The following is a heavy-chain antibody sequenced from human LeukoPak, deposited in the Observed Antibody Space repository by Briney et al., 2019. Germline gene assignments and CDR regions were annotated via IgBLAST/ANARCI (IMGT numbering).Heavy chain of an antibody. V-gene: IGHV3-73*01. CDR1: GFTFSGSA. CDR3: ARDSPSRLGWLQFFQGRGARVADAFDI. J-gene: IGHJ3*02. Sequence: GGSLRLSCAASGFTFSGSAMNWVRPASGKGLEWVGRIRSKANSYATAYAASVKGRFTISRDDSKNTAYLQMNSLKTEDAAVYYCARDSPSRLGWLQFFQGRGARVADAFDIWGQGTMVTVSS. D-gene: IGHD5-24*01. CDR2: IRSKANSYAT.